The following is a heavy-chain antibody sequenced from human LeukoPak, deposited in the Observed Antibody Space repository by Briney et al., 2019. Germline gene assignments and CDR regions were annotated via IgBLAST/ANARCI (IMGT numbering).Heavy chain of an antibody. CDR1: GFTFSSYA. CDR3: ARLGGELLYFDY. D-gene: IGHD1-26*01. J-gene: IGHJ4*02. Sequence: GGSLRLSCAASGFTFSSYAMSWVRQAPGKGLEWVSAISGSGGSTYYADSVKGRFTISRDNSKNTLYLQMNSLRAEDTAVYYCARLGGELLYFDYWGQGTLVTVSS. V-gene: IGHV3-23*01. CDR2: ISGSGGST.